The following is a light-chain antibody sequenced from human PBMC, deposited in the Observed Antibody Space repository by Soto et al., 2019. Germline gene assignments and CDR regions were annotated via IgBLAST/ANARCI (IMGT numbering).Light chain of an antibody. V-gene: IGKV3-11*01. J-gene: IGKJ4*01. CDR2: DTY. CDR1: QSVSRY. CDR3: QQRFSWPPT. Sequence: EIGLTQSPATLSLSPGERATLSCRASQSVSRYLAWYQQKPGQAPRLLIHDTYTRATGVPDTFSGSGSGTEFTLTISSLESDDSAMYYCQQRFSWPPTFGGGIHLEIK.